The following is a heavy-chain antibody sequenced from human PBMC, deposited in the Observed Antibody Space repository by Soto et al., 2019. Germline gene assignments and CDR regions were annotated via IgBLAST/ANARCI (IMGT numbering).Heavy chain of an antibody. D-gene: IGHD6-6*01. J-gene: IGHJ5*02. Sequence: GGSLRLSCAASGFTFSSYAMSWVRQAPGKGLEWVSAISGSGGSTYYADSVKGRFTISRDNSKNTLYLQMNSLRAEDTAVYYCAKDQSRIAARPGWFDPWGQGTLVTVSS. CDR3: AKDQSRIAARPGWFDP. CDR1: GFTFSSYA. V-gene: IGHV3-23*01. CDR2: ISGSGGST.